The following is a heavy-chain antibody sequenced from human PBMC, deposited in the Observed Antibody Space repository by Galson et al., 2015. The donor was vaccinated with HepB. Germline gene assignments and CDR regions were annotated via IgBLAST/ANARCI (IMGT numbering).Heavy chain of an antibody. CDR2: ISSSSSYI. CDR3: ARDKHYYYGSGSYYKRQTNGWFDP. J-gene: IGHJ5*02. V-gene: IGHV3-21*01. Sequence: SLRLSCAASGFTFSSYSMNWVRQAPGKGLEWVSSISSSSSYIYYADSVKGRFTISRDNAKNSLYLQMNSLRAEDTAVYYCARDKHYYYGSGSYYKRQTNGWFDPWGQGTLVTVSS. CDR1: GFTFSSYS. D-gene: IGHD3-10*01.